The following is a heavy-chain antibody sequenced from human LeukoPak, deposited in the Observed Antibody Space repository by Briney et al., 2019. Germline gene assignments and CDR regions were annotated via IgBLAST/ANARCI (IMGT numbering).Heavy chain of an antibody. Sequence: GASRKLSCKASGYTFTSYGISWERHAPGHGLEWMGWISAYNGNTNYAQKLQGRVTMTTDTSTSTAYMELRSLRSDDTAVYYCARIAVAGIDYWGQGTLVTVSS. CDR3: ARIAVAGIDY. V-gene: IGHV1-18*01. CDR1: GYTFTSYG. CDR2: ISAYNGNT. J-gene: IGHJ4*02. D-gene: IGHD6-19*01.